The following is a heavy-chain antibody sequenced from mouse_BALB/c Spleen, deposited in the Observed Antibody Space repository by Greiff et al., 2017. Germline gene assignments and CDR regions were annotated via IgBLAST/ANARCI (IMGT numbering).Heavy chain of an antibody. J-gene: IGHJ2*01. V-gene: IGHV2-9-2*01. CDR3: VRGRDYFDY. CDR2: IWTGGGT. CDR1: GFSLTSYD. Sequence: VQLVESGPGLVAPSQSLSITCTVSGFSLTSYDISWIRQPPGKGLEWLGVIWTGGGTNYNSAFMSRLSISKDNSKSQVFLKMNSLQTDDTAIYYCVRGRDYFDYWGQGTTLTVSS.